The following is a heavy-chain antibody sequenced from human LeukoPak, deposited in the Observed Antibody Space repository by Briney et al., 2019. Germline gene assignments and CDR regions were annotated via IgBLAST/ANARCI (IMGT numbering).Heavy chain of an antibody. Sequence: GRSLRLSCAASGFTFSSYAMHWVRQAPGKGLGWVAVISYDGSNKYYADSVKGRFTISRDNSKNTLYLQMNSLRAEDTAVYYCARDPLYSSSSRPDYWGQGTLVTVSS. D-gene: IGHD6-6*01. J-gene: IGHJ4*02. CDR3: ARDPLYSSSSRPDY. V-gene: IGHV3-30-3*01. CDR1: GFTFSSYA. CDR2: ISYDGSNK.